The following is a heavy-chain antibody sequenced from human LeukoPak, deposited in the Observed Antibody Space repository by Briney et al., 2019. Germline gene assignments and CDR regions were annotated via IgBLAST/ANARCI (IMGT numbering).Heavy chain of an antibody. CDR1: GFTFSTYA. J-gene: IGHJ4*02. D-gene: IGHD3-22*01. Sequence: GGSLRLSCAASGFTFSTYAMHWVRQAPGKGLEWVAVISYDGSNKYYADSVKGRFTISRDNSKNTLYPQMNSLRAEDTAVYYCARAWGSSARYYDNTYFDYWGQGTLVTVSS. CDR3: ARAWGSSARYYDNTYFDY. CDR2: ISYDGSNK. V-gene: IGHV3-30-3*01.